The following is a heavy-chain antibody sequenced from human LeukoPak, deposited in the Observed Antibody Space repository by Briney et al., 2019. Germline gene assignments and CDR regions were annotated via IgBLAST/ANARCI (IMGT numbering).Heavy chain of an antibody. CDR2: INHSGST. J-gene: IGHJ4*02. V-gene: IGHV4-34*01. CDR1: GGSFSGYY. CDR3: ARVGDGGPYYQFDF. Sequence: SETLSLTCAVYGGSFSGYYWSWIRQPPGKGLEWIGEINHSGSTNYNPSLKSRVTISVDTSKNQFSLKLSSVTAADTAVYYCARVGDGGPYYQFDFWGQGTLVTVSS. D-gene: IGHD3-22*01.